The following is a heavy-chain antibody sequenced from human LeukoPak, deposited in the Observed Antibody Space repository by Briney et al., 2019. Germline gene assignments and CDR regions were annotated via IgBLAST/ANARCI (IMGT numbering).Heavy chain of an antibody. CDR3: AGSRAEYFQH. J-gene: IGHJ1*01. CDR1: GFTFSSYA. V-gene: IGHV3-30-3*01. D-gene: IGHD3-10*01. CDR2: ISYDGSNK. Sequence: GGSLRLSYAASGFTFSSYAMHWVRQAPGKGLEWVAVISYDGSNKYYADSVKGRFTISRDNSKNTLYLQMNSLRAEDTAVYYCAGSRAEYFQHWGQGTLVTVSS.